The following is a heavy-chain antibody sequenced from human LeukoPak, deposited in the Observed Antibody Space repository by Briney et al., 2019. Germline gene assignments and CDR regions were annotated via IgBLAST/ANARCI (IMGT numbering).Heavy chain of an antibody. Sequence: PGGSLRLSCAASGFTFSSYAMSWVRQAPGKGLKWVSAISGSGGSTYYADSVKGRFTISRVNSKNTLYLQMNSLRAEDTAVYYCAKGGAVAYWYFDLWGRGTLVTVSS. D-gene: IGHD6-19*01. CDR1: GFTFSSYA. J-gene: IGHJ2*01. CDR3: AKGGAVAYWYFDL. CDR2: ISGSGGST. V-gene: IGHV3-23*01.